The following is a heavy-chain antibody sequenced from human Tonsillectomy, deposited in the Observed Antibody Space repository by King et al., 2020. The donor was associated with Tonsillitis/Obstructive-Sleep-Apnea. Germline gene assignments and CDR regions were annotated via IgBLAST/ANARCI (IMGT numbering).Heavy chain of an antibody. CDR1: GGSISSGDYS. D-gene: IGHD2-15*01. CDR2: IYESGTT. J-gene: IGHJ1*01. V-gene: IGHV4-30-2*01. CDR3: ASAPTFACSGGTCYSEYFQH. Sequence: QLQESGSGLVKPSQTLTLTCSVSGGSISSGDYSWSWIRQPPGKGLEWIGYIYESGTTYHNPSLKSRVTISLDRSKNQFSLKMNSVTAADTAVYYCASAPTFACSGGTCYSEYFQHWGQGTLVPVSA.